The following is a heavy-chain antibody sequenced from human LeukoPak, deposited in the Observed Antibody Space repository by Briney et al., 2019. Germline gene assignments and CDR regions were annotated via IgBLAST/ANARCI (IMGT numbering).Heavy chain of an antibody. J-gene: IGHJ3*02. Sequence: GGSLRLSCAASGSTFSSYGMHWVRQAPGKGLEWVAFIRYDGSNKYYADSVKGRFTISRDNAKNSLYLQMNSLRAEDTAVYYCARGTYIVGLPDAFDIWGQGTMVTVSS. V-gene: IGHV3-30*02. CDR3: ARGTYIVGLPDAFDI. CDR2: IRYDGSNK. CDR1: GSTFSSYG. D-gene: IGHD1-26*01.